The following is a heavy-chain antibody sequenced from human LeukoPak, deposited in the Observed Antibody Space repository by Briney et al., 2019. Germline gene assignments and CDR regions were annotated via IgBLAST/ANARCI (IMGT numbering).Heavy chain of an antibody. J-gene: IGHJ4*02. CDR2: ISAYNGNT. D-gene: IGHD2-2*01. CDR1: GYTFTSYG. CDR3: ARDIYGRRARPAPSDY. V-gene: IGHV1-18*01. Sequence: ASVTVSCKASGYTFTSYGISWVRQAPGQGLEWMGWISAYNGNTNYAQKLQGRVTMTTDTSTSTAYMELRSLRSDDTAVYYCARDIYGRRARPAPSDYWGQGTLVTVSS.